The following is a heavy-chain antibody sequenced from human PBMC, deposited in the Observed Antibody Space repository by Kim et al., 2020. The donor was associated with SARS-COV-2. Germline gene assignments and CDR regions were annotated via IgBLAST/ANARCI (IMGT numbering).Heavy chain of an antibody. D-gene: IGHD6-13*01. V-gene: IGHV4-59*01. J-gene: IGHJ5*02. Sequence: SETLSLTCTVSGGSISSYYWSWIRQPPGKGLEWIGYIYYSGSTNYNPSLKSRVTISVDTSKNQFSLKLSSVTAADTAVYYCARGIAAAGRVPIDPWGQGTLVTVSS. CDR2: IYYSGST. CDR1: GGSISSYY. CDR3: ARGIAAAGRVPIDP.